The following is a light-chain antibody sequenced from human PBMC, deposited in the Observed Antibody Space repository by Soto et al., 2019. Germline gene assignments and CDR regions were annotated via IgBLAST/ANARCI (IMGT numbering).Light chain of an antibody. CDR3: QQLNTFPVT. V-gene: IGKV1-9*01. CDR2: ASS. Sequence: DIQLTQSPSFLSASVGDRVTISCRASQGISSYLAWYQQTPGKAPKLRIYASSILQSGVPSRFSGSGSGTEFTLTISSLQPVDFATYYCQQLNTFPVTFGQGTRLAI. J-gene: IGKJ5*01. CDR1: QGISSY.